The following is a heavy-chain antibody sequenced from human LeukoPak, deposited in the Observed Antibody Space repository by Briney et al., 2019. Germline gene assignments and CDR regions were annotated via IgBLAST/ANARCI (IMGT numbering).Heavy chain of an antibody. J-gene: IGHJ5*02. V-gene: IGHV4-39*01. Sequence: SETLSLTCTVPGGSIISSSYYWGWIRQPPGKGLEWIGSIYYSGSTYYNPSLKSRVTISVDTSKNQFSLKLSSVTAADTAVYYCARVVNSGITGFYPGAGWLDPWGQGTLVTVSP. CDR1: GGSIISSSYY. CDR2: IYYSGST. D-gene: IGHD3-16*02. CDR3: ARVVNSGITGFYPGAGWLDP.